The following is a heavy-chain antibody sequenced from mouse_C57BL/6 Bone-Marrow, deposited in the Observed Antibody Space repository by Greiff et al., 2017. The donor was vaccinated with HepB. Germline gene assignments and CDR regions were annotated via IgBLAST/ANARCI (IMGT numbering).Heavy chain of an antibody. V-gene: IGHV5-17*01. J-gene: IGHJ3*01. D-gene: IGHD2-1*01. Sequence: DVQLVESGGGLVKPGGSLKLSCAASGFTFSDYGMHWVRQAPEKGLEWVAYISSGSSTIYYADTVKGRFTISRDNAKNTLFLQMTSLRSEDTAMYYCARSPSRYGNYLAWFAYWGQGTLVTVSA. CDR2: ISSGSSTI. CDR1: GFTFSDYG. CDR3: ARSPSRYGNYLAWFAY.